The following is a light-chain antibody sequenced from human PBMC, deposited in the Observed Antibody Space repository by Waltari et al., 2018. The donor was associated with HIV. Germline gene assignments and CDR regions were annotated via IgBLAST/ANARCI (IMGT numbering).Light chain of an antibody. J-gene: IGLJ3*02. Sequence: SVLTQPPSVSLDPGQKVPISCSGRSSHLGNNHVSWYQHVPGTAPKLLIYANDKRPSGISDRFSGSKSGTSATLGITGLQTGDEADYYCAPWDSSLTAEVFGGGTKLTVL. CDR3: APWDSSLTAEV. CDR1: SSHLGNNH. CDR2: AND. V-gene: IGLV1-51*01.